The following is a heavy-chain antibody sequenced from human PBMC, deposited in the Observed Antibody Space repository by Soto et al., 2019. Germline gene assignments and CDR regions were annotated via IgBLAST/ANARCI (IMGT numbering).Heavy chain of an antibody. Sequence: EVQLVESGGALVQPGGSLRLSCAASGFTFSDHHMDWVSRAPGKGLEWVGRTRNKGNSYTTEYAASVKGRFTISRDESINALYLQMTRLKAGDPAVYYCGFVGATRASGGQGTLVTVSS. V-gene: IGHV3-72*01. CDR1: GFTFSDHH. J-gene: IGHJ4*02. D-gene: IGHD1-26*01. CDR3: GFVGATRAS. CDR2: TRNKGNSYTT.